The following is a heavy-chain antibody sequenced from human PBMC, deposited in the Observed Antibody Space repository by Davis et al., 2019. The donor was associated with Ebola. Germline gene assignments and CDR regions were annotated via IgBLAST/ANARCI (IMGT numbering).Heavy chain of an antibody. V-gene: IGHV3-53*05. CDR1: GFTVSSNH. Sequence: GESLKISCTASGFTVSSNHMSWVRQAPGKGLEWVSVIYGQSTAYADAVRGRFIISRDKSNNTLYLEMSSLRVDDTAVYYCATTQWLREFDNWGQGTLVTVSS. CDR2: IYGQST. CDR3: ATTQWLREFDN. D-gene: IGHD6-19*01. J-gene: IGHJ4*02.